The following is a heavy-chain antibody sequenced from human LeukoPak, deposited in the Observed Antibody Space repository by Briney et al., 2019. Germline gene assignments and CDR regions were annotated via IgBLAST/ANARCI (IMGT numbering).Heavy chain of an antibody. CDR2: ISASGGST. Sequence: GGSLRLSCAASGFTLSSYAMSWVRQAPGKGLEWVSGISASGGSTYYADSVKGRFTISRDNAKNTLYLQMSSLRAEDTAIYYCANTNSYWGQGTLVTVSS. CDR3: ANTNSY. V-gene: IGHV3-23*01. CDR1: GFTLSSYA. J-gene: IGHJ4*02. D-gene: IGHD2/OR15-2a*01.